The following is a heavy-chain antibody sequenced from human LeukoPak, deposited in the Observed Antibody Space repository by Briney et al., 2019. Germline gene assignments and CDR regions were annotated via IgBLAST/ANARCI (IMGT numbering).Heavy chain of an antibody. D-gene: IGHD5-12*01. J-gene: IGHJ6*04. Sequence: SETLSLTCAVSGGSISSGGYSWSWIRQPPGKGLEWIGYIYHSGSTYYNPSLKSRVTISVDRSKNQFSLKLSSVTAADTAVHYCARGGTSGYESYGMDVWGKGTTVTVSS. CDR1: GGSISSGGYS. V-gene: IGHV4-30-2*01. CDR3: ARGGTSGYESYGMDV. CDR2: IYHSGST.